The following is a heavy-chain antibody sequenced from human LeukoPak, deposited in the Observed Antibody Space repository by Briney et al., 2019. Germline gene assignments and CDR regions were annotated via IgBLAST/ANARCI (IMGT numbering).Heavy chain of an antibody. Sequence: SETLSLTCGVYGGSFSGYWSWIRQPPGKGLEWIGEINHGGTTNYNPSLKSRVTISVDTSKNQFSLKLTSVTAVDTAVYYCARHFYLATYYYDSSSAFDIWGQGTMVTVSS. J-gene: IGHJ3*02. V-gene: IGHV4-34*01. CDR2: INHGGTT. CDR3: ARHFYLATYYYDSSSAFDI. CDR1: GGSFSGY. D-gene: IGHD3-22*01.